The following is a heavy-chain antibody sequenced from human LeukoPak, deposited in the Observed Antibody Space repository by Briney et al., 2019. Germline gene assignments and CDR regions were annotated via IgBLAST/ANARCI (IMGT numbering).Heavy chain of an antibody. Sequence: GGSLRLSCTASGFTFSSYEMNWVRQAPGKGLEWVSYISSSGSTIYYADSVKGRFTISRDNAKNSPYLQMNSLRAEDTAVYYCARESITGTDAFDIWGQGTMVTVSS. CDR1: GFTFSSYE. CDR3: ARESITGTDAFDI. CDR2: ISSSGSTI. V-gene: IGHV3-48*03. J-gene: IGHJ3*02. D-gene: IGHD1-20*01.